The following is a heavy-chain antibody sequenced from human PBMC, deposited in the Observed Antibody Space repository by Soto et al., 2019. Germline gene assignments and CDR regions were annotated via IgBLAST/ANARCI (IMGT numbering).Heavy chain of an antibody. CDR3: AKEDLGIAARRFDY. CDR1: GFTFSSYG. CDR2: ISYDGSNK. Sequence: PGGSLRLSCADSGFTFSSYGMHWVRQASGKELECVAVISYDGSNKYYADSVKGQFTISRDNSKNTLYLQMNSLRAEDTAVYYCAKEDLGIAARRFDYWGQGTLVTVSS. D-gene: IGHD6-6*01. V-gene: IGHV3-30*18. J-gene: IGHJ4*02.